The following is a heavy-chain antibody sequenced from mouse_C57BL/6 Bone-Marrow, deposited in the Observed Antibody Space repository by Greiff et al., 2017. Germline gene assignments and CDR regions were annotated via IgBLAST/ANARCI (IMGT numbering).Heavy chain of an antibody. V-gene: IGHV1-50*01. J-gene: IGHJ2*01. Sequence: VQLQQPGAELVKPGASVKLSCKASGYTFTSYWMQWVKQRPEQGLEWIGEIDPSDSYTNYNQKFKGKATLTVDTSSSTAYMQLSGLTSEDSAVYYCAREDGGDGYYYFDYWGQGTTLTVSS. CDR3: AREDGGDGYYYFDY. CDR1: GYTFTSYW. D-gene: IGHD2-3*01. CDR2: IDPSDSYT.